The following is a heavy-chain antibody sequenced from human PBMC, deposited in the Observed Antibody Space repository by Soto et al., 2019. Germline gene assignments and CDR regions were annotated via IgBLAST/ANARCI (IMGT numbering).Heavy chain of an antibody. V-gene: IGHV3-64D*08. Sequence: AGGSLRLSCSASGFTFSSYAMHWVRQAPGKGLEYVSAISSNGGSTYYADSVKGRFTISRDNSKNTLYLQMSSLRAEDTAVYYCVKDREYSSSWGPFDYWGQGTLVTVSS. J-gene: IGHJ4*02. CDR1: GFTFSSYA. CDR3: VKDREYSSSWGPFDY. D-gene: IGHD6-13*01. CDR2: ISSNGGST.